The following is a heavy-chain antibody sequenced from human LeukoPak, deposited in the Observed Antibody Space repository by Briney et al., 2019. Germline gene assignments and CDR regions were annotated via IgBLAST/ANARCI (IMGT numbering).Heavy chain of an antibody. CDR2: MNPNSGNT. V-gene: IGHV1-8*02. CDR1: GGTFSSYA. Sequence: ASVKVSCKASGGTFSSYAISWVRQAPGQGLEWMGWMNPNSGNTGYAQKFQGRVTMTRNTSISTAYMELSSLKSEDTAVYYCARGPPSLYYDFWSGYSSVIDPWGQGTLVTVSS. J-gene: IGHJ5*02. D-gene: IGHD3-3*01. CDR3: ARGPPSLYYDFWSGYSSVIDP.